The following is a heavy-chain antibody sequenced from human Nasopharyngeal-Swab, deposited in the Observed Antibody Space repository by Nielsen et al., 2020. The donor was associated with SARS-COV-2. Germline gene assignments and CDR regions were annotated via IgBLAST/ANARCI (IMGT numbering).Heavy chain of an antibody. D-gene: IGHD5-24*01. CDR3: AKGRRDAYYLRD. V-gene: IGHV3-30*18. Sequence: GGSLRFSCVGSGFTFSSYGMHWVRQAPGKGLEWVAVISDDGSIDYFADSVKGRFTIARDNSKNTVYLQMNRLRAEDTAVYYCAKGRRDAYYLRDWGQGALVTVSS. CDR1: GFTFSSYG. J-gene: IGHJ4*02. CDR2: ISDDGSID.